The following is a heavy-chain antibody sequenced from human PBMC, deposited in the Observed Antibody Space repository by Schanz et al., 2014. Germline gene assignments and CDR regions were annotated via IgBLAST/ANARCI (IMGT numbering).Heavy chain of an antibody. CDR1: GFTVNTHY. CDR3: ARDGGRDGYNLAFDV. CDR2: MYINSGST. Sequence: EVQLVESGGGLIQPGGSLRLSCAVSGFTVNTHYMSWVRQASGKGLEWISSMYINSGSTQYADSVKGRFIISRDSSKNTLFLQMNSLRAEDTAVYFCARDGGRDGYNLAFDVWGQGTLVTVSS. J-gene: IGHJ3*01. V-gene: IGHV3-53*01. D-gene: IGHD5-12*01.